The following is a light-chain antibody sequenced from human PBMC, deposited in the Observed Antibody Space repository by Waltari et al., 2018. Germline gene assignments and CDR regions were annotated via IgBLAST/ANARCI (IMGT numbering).Light chain of an antibody. J-gene: IGLJ1*01. Sequence: QSALTQPASVSGSPGQSIAISCTGTSSDVGGSHYVSWYQQYPGKGPKLLISGVSDRPSGISDRFSGSRSGNTASLTISGLQAEDEADYYCSSYSTINTRVFGPGTKVTVL. V-gene: IGLV2-14*01. CDR1: SSDVGGSHY. CDR3: SSYSTINTRV. CDR2: GVS.